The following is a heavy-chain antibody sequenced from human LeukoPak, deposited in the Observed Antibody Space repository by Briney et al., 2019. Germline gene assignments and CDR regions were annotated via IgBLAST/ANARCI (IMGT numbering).Heavy chain of an antibody. CDR2: INPTGGST. CDR3: ARDQTAYSSACGY. Sequence: ASVKVSCKASGGTFISYAISWVRQAPGQGLEWMGIINPTGGSTSYAQKFQGRVTMTRDTSTSTVYMELSSLRSEDTAVYYCARDQTAYSSACGYWGRGTLVSVSS. CDR1: GGTFISYA. J-gene: IGHJ4*02. V-gene: IGHV1-46*01. D-gene: IGHD6-19*01.